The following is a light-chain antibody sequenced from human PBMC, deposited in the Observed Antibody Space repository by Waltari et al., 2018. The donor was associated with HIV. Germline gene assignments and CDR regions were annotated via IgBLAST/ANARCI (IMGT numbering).Light chain of an antibody. CDR3: QSFDSSLNAYV. CDR2: AIS. J-gene: IGLJ1*01. V-gene: IGLV1-40*01. CDR1: SSNIGANFD. Sequence: QSVLTQAPSLSGAPGQRVTISCTGSSSNIGANFDVHWYQLLPGSSPKLLIFAISNRPSGVPDRVSGSKSGPSASLAITGLHPEDEAEYDCQSFDSSLNAYVFGTGTTVIVL.